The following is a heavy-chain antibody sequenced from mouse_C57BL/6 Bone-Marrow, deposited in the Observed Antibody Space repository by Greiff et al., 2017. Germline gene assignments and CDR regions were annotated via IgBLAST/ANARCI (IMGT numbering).Heavy chain of an antibody. D-gene: IGHD1-1*01. Sequence: QVHVKQSGAELVKPGASVKLSCKASGYTFTEYTIHWVKQRSGQGLEWIGSFYPGSGSIKYNEKFKDKATWTADKSSSTAYMELSRLTSDVSAVYFCARDEKTSVVGRMDYWGQGTSVTVSS. CDR1: GYTFTEYT. J-gene: IGHJ4*01. CDR3: ARDEKTSVVGRMDY. V-gene: IGHV1-62-2*01. CDR2: FYPGSGSI.